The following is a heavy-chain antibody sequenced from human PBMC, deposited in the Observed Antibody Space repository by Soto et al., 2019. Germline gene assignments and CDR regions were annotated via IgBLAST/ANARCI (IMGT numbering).Heavy chain of an antibody. D-gene: IGHD5-18*01. CDR1: GGSISSGDYY. CDR2: IYYSGST. Sequence: SETLSLTCTVSGGSISSGDYYWSWIRQPPGKGLEWIGYIYYSGSTYYNPSLKSRVTISVDTSKNQFSLKLSSVTAADTAVYYCARDGTAMVIGRAFYIWGQGTMVTVSS. J-gene: IGHJ3*02. V-gene: IGHV4-30-4*01. CDR3: ARDGTAMVIGRAFYI.